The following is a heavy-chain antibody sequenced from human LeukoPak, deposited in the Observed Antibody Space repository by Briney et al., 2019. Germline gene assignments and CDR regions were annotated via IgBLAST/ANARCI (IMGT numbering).Heavy chain of an antibody. CDR1: GDSVSSNSAA. D-gene: IGHD2-15*01. V-gene: IGHV6-1*01. CDR2: TYYRSKWYN. J-gene: IGHJ3*02. Sequence: SQTLSLTCAISGDSVSSNSAAWNWIRQSPSRGLEWLGRTYYRSKWYNDYAVSVKSRITINPDTSKNQFSLQLNSVTPEDTAVYYCARDKDSIGYCSGGSCRVGAFDIWGQGTMVTVSS. CDR3: ARDKDSIGYCSGGSCRVGAFDI.